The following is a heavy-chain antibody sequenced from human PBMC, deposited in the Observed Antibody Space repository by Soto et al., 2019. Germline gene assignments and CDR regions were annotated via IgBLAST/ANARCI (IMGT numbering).Heavy chain of an antibody. CDR1: GVTVSSNY. J-gene: IGHJ4*02. D-gene: IGHD2-21*02. V-gene: IGHV3-30*03. Sequence: GGSLRLSCAASGVTVSSNYMSWVRQGPDKGLEWVAVVSFDGKVTYYADSVKGRFTVSRDNSKNTIYLQANSLRAEDTAVYYWAREPYGDSQYFDYWGQGTPVTVSS. CDR2: VSFDGKVT. CDR3: AREPYGDSQYFDY.